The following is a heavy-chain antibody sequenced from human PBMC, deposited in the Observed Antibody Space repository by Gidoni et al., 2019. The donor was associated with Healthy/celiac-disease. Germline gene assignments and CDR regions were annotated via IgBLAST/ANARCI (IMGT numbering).Heavy chain of an antibody. D-gene: IGHD2-15*01. J-gene: IGHJ4*02. CDR2: IWYDGSNR. CDR3: ASSRRGGSGLPFDY. V-gene: IGHV3-33*01. Sequence: GKGLEWVADIWYDGSNRYYADSVMSRSTISSKNSTNTLYLQLNGLRAAATAVSYCASSRRGGSGLPFDYWGQGTLVTVSS.